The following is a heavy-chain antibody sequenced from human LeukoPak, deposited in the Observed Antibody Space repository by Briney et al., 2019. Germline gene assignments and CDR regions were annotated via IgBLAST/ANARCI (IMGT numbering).Heavy chain of an antibody. CDR3: TTDFNYSGSYP. Sequence: GGSLRLSCAASGFTFSNAWMSWVRQAPGKGLEWVGRIKSKTDGGTTDYAAPVKGRFTISRDDSKNTPYLQMNSLKTEDTAVYYCTTDFNYSGSYPWGQGTLVTVSS. D-gene: IGHD1-26*01. V-gene: IGHV3-15*01. CDR2: IKSKTDGGTT. CDR1: GFTFSNAW. J-gene: IGHJ5*02.